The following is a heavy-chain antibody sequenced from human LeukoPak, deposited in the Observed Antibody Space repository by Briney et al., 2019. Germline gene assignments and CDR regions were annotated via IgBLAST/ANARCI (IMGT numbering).Heavy chain of an antibody. CDR2: IYHSGST. V-gene: IGHV4-38-2*02. CDR1: GYSISSGYY. J-gene: IGHJ4*02. D-gene: IGHD3-22*01. Sequence: SETLSLTCTVSGYSISSGYYWGWIRQPPGKGLEWIGSIYHSGSTYYNPSLKSRVTISVDTSKNQFSLKLSSVTAADTAVYYCASLDSSGYYSSSYWGQGTLVTVSS. CDR3: ASLDSSGYYSSSY.